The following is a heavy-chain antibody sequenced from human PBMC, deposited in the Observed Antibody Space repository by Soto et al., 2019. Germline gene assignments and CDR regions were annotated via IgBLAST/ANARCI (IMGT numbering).Heavy chain of an antibody. Sequence: SETLSLTCTVSGGSISSGGYYWSWIRQHPGKGLEWIGYIYYSGSTYYNPSLKSRVTISVDTSKNQFSLKLSSVTAADTAVYYCASRAIVVVVAATYFDYWGQGTLVTVSS. CDR2: IYYSGST. V-gene: IGHV4-31*03. D-gene: IGHD2-15*01. CDR3: ASRAIVVVVAATYFDY. CDR1: GGSISSGGYY. J-gene: IGHJ4*02.